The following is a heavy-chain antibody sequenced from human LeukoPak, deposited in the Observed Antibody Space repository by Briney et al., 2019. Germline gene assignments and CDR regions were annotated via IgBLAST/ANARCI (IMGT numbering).Heavy chain of an antibody. Sequence: PGGSLRLSCAASGFTFSRFEMNWVRQAPGKGLEWVSYISSSDSTIYYADSVKGRFTISRDNAENSLYLQMNSLRAEDTAVYYCARDLNWNYERALDYWGQGTLATVSS. J-gene: IGHJ4*02. V-gene: IGHV3-48*03. CDR2: ISSSDSTI. D-gene: IGHD1-7*01. CDR1: GFTFSRFE. CDR3: ARDLNWNYERALDY.